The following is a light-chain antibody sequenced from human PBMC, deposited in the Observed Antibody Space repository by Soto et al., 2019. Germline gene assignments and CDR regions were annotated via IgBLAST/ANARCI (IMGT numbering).Light chain of an antibody. CDR1: QSVSSSY. CDR3: QQYGSSPNT. Sequence: EIVLTQSPGTLSLSPGERATLSCRASQSVSSSYLAWYQQKPGQAPRLLIYGASSRATGIPDRFSGSGSGTDFTLTISRVEPEDFAVYCCQQYGSSPNTFGQGTKLEIK. CDR2: GAS. J-gene: IGKJ2*01. V-gene: IGKV3-20*01.